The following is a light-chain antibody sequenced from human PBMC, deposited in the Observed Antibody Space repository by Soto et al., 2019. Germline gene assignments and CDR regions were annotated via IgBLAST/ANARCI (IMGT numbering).Light chain of an antibody. CDR3: TSSTSSSTDV. CDR2: DVT. V-gene: IGLV2-14*03. CDR1: SSDVGGFNY. J-gene: IGLJ1*01. Sequence: QSALTQPASVSGSPGQSITISCTGTSSDVGGFNYVSWYQQHPGKAPKLMIYDVTNRPAGVSYRFSGSQSGNTASLTISGLQDEDEADYYCTSSTSSSTDVFGTGTKVTVL.